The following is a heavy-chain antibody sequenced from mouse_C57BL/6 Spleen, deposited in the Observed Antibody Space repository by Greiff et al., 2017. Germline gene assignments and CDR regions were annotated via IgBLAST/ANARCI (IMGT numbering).Heavy chain of an antibody. CDR3: EKYGGGFAD. V-gene: IGHV1-69*01. J-gene: IGHJ3*01. CDR1: GYTFTSYW. D-gene: IGHD1-1*01. CDR2: IDPADSYT. Sequence: VQLQQPGAELVRPGASVKLSCKASGYTFTSYWMHWVKQRPGQGLEWIGEIDPADSYTNYNQKFKGKSTLTVDKSSSTAYMQLSSLASEDSAVYYCEKYGGGFADWGQATLVTVSA.